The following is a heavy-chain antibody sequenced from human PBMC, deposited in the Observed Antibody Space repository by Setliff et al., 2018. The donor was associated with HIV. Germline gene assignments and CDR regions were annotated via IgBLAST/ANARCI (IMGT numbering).Heavy chain of an antibody. CDR2: IVDSGST. D-gene: IGHD2-8*01. V-gene: IGHV4-34*12. J-gene: IGHJ6*02. CDR3: ARAPSCADSWCYMYYYYYYGMYV. CDR1: GGSLTNYY. Sequence: SETLSLTCTLYGGSLTNYYWTWIRQSPEKGLEWIGEIVDSGSTNYSPSLKSRFTISLDTSKKQFPLRLNSVTAADTGVYYCARAPSCADSWCYMYYYYYYGMYVWGLGTTVTVSS.